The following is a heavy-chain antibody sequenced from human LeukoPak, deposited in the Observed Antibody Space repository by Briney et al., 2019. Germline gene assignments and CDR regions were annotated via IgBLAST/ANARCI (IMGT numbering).Heavy chain of an antibody. Sequence: SETLSLTCTVSGDSISSYYWSWIRQPPGKGLEWIGYIYYSGSTNYNPSLKSRVTISVDTSKNQFSLKLSSVTAADTAVYYCARDLSTMVRGAPSNWFDPWGQGTLVTVSS. CDR1: GDSISSYY. J-gene: IGHJ5*02. CDR2: IYYSGST. CDR3: ARDLSTMVRGAPSNWFDP. D-gene: IGHD3-10*01. V-gene: IGHV4-59*01.